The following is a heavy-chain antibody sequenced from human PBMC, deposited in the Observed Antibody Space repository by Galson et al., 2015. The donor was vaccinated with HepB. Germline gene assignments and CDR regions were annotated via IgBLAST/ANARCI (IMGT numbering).Heavy chain of an antibody. CDR3: VKVVWSARYALDY. CDR1: GFTFSTNA. D-gene: IGHD3-3*01. J-gene: IGHJ4*02. Sequence: SLRLSCAASGFTFSTNAMSWVRQAPGKGLEWVSVISGSGATTYYADSVKGRFTISRDNSKNTLYLQMNSLRAEDTAVYYCVKVVWSARYALDYWGQGTLVTVSS. CDR2: ISGSGATT. V-gene: IGHV3-23*01.